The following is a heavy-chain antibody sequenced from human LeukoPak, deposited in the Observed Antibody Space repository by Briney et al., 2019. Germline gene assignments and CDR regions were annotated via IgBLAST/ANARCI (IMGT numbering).Heavy chain of an antibody. CDR3: ARHDPGGGSYYERPFDY. J-gene: IGHJ4*02. D-gene: IGHD1-26*01. V-gene: IGHV4-38-2*01. CDR2: IYHSGST. Sequence: PSETLSLTCAVSGYSISSGYYWGWIRQPPGKGLEWIGSIYHSGSTYYNPSLKSRVTISVDTSKNQSSLKLSSVTAADTAVYYCARHDPGGGSYYERPFDYWGQGTLVTVSS. CDR1: GYSISSGYY.